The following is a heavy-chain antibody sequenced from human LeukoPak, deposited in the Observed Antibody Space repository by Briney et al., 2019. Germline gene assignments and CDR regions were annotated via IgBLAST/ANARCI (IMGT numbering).Heavy chain of an antibody. CDR2: IYDSGST. D-gene: IGHD5-18*01. CDR3: VRAVIRASNGGSHYYYMDV. V-gene: IGHV4-39*07. Sequence: SETLSLTCTVSGDSVSSNRYSWGWIRQPPGKGLEFIGSIYDSGSTYDNPSLKSRVTVSIDTSTNHFSLKLSSVTAADTAMYYCVRAVIRASNGGSHYYYMDVWGKGTTVIVSS. J-gene: IGHJ6*03. CDR1: GDSVSSNRYS.